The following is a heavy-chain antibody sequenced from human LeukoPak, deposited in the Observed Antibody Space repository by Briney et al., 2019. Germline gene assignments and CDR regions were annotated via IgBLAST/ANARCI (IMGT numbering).Heavy chain of an antibody. CDR2: IKQDGSEK. D-gene: IGHD5-12*01. J-gene: IGHJ3*02. CDR1: GFTFSSYS. V-gene: IGHV3-7*01. CDR3: ARGVVASDAFDI. Sequence: PGGSLRLSCAASGFTFSSYSMNWVRQAPGKGLEWVANIKQDGSEKYYVDSVKGRFTISRDNAKNSLYLQMNSLRAEDTAVYYCARGVVASDAFDIWGQGTMVTVSS.